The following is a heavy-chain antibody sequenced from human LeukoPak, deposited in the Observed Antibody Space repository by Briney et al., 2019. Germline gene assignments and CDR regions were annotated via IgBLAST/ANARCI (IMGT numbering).Heavy chain of an antibody. V-gene: IGHV1-18*01. J-gene: IGHJ4*02. CDR3: ARGSDYGDYGDY. Sequence: ASVKVSCKASGYTFTSYGICWVRQAPGQGLEWMGWISAYNGNTNYAQKLQGRVTMTTDTSTTTAYMELRSLRSDDTAVYFCARGSDYGDYGDYWGQGTLVTVSS. CDR1: GYTFTSYG. D-gene: IGHD4-17*01. CDR2: ISAYNGNT.